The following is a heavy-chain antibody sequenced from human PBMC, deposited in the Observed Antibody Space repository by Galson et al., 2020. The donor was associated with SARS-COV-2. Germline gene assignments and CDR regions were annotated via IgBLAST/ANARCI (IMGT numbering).Heavy chain of an antibody. CDR1: GFSFFSYG. D-gene: IGHD6-19*01. CDR3: ARDGQSSRGWAFDY. J-gene: IGHJ4*02. Sequence: GESLKISCAASGFSFFSYGMHWVRQAPGKGLEWVAVIWYDGSNAYYPDFVKGRFTISRDNSNHTLYLHMNSLRGEDTAVYFCARDGQSSRGWAFDYWGQGTLVTVSS. CDR2: IWYDGSNA. V-gene: IGHV3-33*01.